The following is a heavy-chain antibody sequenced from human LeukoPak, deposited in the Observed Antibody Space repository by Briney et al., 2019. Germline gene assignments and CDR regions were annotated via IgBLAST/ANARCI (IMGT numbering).Heavy chain of an antibody. CDR3: AKDPCTNCHPLYYFDY. CDR1: GFTFSAYG. D-gene: IGHD2-2*01. Sequence: GRSLRLSCAASGFTFSAYGMHWVRQAPGKGLEWVAVVSYDGRDQYYADSVKGRFTISRDNSRNKLYLQMNSLRAEDTAVYFCAKDPCTNCHPLYYFDYWGQGTLVTVSS. V-gene: IGHV3-30*18. CDR2: VSYDGRDQ. J-gene: IGHJ4*02.